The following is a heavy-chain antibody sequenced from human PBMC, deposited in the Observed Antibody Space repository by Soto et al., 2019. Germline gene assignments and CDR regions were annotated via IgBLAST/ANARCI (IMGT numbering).Heavy chain of an antibody. CDR3: ARETTVS. J-gene: IGHJ4*02. Sequence: QVQLVESGGGVVQPGRSLRLSCAASGFTFSSYAMHWVRQAPGKGLEWVAVISYDGSNKYYADSVKGRFTISRDNSKNTLYLQMNSLRAEDTAVYYCARETTVSWGQGTLVTVSS. D-gene: IGHD4-17*01. CDR1: GFTFSSYA. V-gene: IGHV3-30-3*01. CDR2: ISYDGSNK.